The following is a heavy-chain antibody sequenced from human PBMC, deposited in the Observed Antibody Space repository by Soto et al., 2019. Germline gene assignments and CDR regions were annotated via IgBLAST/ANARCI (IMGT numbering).Heavy chain of an antibody. CDR2: IYYSGST. Sequence: XTLSLTCTGSVGSISSYYWSWIRQPLGKGLEWIGYIYYSGSTNYNPSLKSRVTISVDTSKNQFSLKLSSVTAADTAVYYCARTHRSSGGWFDHWGQGTLVTVSS. CDR1: VGSISSYY. J-gene: IGHJ5*02. V-gene: IGHV4-59*01. D-gene: IGHD6-19*01. CDR3: ARTHRSSGGWFDH.